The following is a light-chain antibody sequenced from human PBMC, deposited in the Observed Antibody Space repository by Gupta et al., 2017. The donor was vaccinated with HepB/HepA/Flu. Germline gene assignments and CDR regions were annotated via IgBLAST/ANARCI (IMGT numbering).Light chain of an antibody. V-gene: IGLV7-46*01. CDR1: TGTVTSGPH. Sequence: QAVVTQEPSLTVSQGGTVTPTCGSSTGTVTSGPHPYWFQQKPGQAPTTVIFNKKDKHSWTPARFSGSLLGGKDSLTLSGAQSEDEADYYCLLEYDGVRVFGCWTRLTVL. CDR2: NKK. J-gene: IGLJ2*01. CDR3: LLEYDGVRV.